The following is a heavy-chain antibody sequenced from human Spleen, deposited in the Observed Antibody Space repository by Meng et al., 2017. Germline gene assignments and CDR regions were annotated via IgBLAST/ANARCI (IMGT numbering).Heavy chain of an antibody. J-gene: IGHJ4*02. V-gene: IGHV4-61*01. CDR2: IYYSGST. CDR3: ARGQYF. Sequence: QLQVGESGPGLVRPSETLSLTCPVSGGSVNSGSYSWSWIRQPPGKGLEWIGNIYYSGSTNYNPSLKSRVTMSIDASQNQFSLMLSSVTAADTAVYYCARGQYFWVQGTLVTVPS. CDR1: GGSVNSGSYS.